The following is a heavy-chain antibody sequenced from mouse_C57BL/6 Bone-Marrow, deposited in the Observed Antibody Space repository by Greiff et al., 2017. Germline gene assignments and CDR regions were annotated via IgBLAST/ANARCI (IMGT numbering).Heavy chain of an antibody. CDR3: ARWAPWFAY. CDR1: GYTFTSYW. J-gene: IGHJ3*01. CDR2: TDPSDSYT. Sequence: QVQLQQPGAELVKPGASVKLSCKASGYTFTSYWMQWVKQRPGQGLEWIGETDPSDSYTNYNQKFKGKATLTVDTSSSTAYMQLSSLTSEDSAVYYCARWAPWFAYWGQGTLVTVSA. V-gene: IGHV1-50*01.